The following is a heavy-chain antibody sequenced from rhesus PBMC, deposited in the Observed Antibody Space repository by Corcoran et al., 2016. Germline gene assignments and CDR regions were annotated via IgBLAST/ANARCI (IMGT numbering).Heavy chain of an antibody. Sequence: QVQLQESGPGVVKPSETLSLTCAVSGGSISGYYLWSWIRQPPGKGLEWIGYIYGGSGSTSYNPSLKSRVSISIDTSKNQFSLKLSSVTAADTAVYYCARVIYGNSQEDYWGQGVLVTVSS. CDR1: GGSISGYYL. CDR3: ARVIYGNSQEDY. J-gene: IGHJ4*01. V-gene: IGHV4S7*01. CDR2: IYGGSGST. D-gene: IGHD4-35*01.